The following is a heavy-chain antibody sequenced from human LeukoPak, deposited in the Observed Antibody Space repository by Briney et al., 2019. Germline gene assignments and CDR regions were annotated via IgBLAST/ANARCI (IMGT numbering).Heavy chain of an antibody. CDR1: GGSTSSGSYY. D-gene: IGHD3-22*01. CDR2: IYTSGST. V-gene: IGHV4-61*02. CDR3: ARAPYYYDSSGYYLSAEYFQH. J-gene: IGHJ1*01. Sequence: PSQTLSLTCTVSGGSTSSGSYYWSWIRQPAGKGLEWIGRIYTSGSTNYNPSLKSRVTISVDTSKNQFSLKLSSVTAADTAVYYCARAPYYYDSSGYYLSAEYFQHWGQGTLVTVSS.